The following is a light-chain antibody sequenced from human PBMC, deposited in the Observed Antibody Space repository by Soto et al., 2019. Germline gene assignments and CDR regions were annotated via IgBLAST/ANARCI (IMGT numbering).Light chain of an antibody. CDR2: GAS. CDR3: QQYGSSPFT. V-gene: IGKV3-20*01. Sequence: EIVLTQSPGTLSLSPGERATLSCRASQSVSNSYLAWHQQKPGHAPRLLIYGASSRTTGTPDRFSGSGSGTDFTLTISRLEPEDFAVYYCQQYGSSPFTFGPGTKVDIK. CDR1: QSVSNSY. J-gene: IGKJ3*01.